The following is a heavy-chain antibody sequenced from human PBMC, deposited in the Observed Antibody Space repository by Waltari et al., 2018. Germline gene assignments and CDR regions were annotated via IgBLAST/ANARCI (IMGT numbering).Heavy chain of an antibody. V-gene: IGHV4-4*02. CDR3: STLGELSL. Sequence: QVQLQESGPGLVKPSGTLSLRCSVSGGAISSGNWWTWVRQPPEKGLEWIGEISHTGTTNYNPSLKSRVSISVDKSKNQFSLRLNSVTAADTAVYYCSTLGELSLWGQGALVVVSS. J-gene: IGHJ4*02. CDR2: ISHTGTT. CDR1: GGAISSGNW. D-gene: IGHD3-16*02.